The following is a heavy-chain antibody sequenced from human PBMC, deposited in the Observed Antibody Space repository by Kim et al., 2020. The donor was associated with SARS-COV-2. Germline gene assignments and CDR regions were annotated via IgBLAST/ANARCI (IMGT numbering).Heavy chain of an antibody. CDR1: GFTFSSYA. V-gene: IGHV3-30-3*01. J-gene: IGHJ4*02. CDR2: ISYDGSNK. Sequence: GGSLRLSCAASGFTFSSYAMHWVRQAPGKGLEWVAVISYDGSNKYYADSVKGRFTISRDNSKNTLYLQMNSLRAEDTAVYYCARGGRYCTNGVCYPFDYWGQGTLVTVSS. D-gene: IGHD2-8*01. CDR3: ARGGRYCTNGVCYPFDY.